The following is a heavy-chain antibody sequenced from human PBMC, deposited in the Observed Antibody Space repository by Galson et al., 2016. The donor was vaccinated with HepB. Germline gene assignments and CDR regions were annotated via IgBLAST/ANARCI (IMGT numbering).Heavy chain of an antibody. CDR2: IHYSGFT. CDR3: ARWDRGSRQSFDY. V-gene: IGHV4-59*08. J-gene: IGHJ4*02. D-gene: IGHD1-26*01. CDR1: NDSISNYY. Sequence: TLSLTCTVSNDSISNYYWSWIRQPPGKGLEWIAYIHYSGFTNYNPSLKSRVTISLDTSRNQFSLKLNSVTAADTAVYYCARWDRGSRQSFDYWGQGTLVTVSS.